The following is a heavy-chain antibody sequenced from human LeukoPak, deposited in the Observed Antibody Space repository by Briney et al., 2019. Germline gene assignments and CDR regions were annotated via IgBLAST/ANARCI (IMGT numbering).Heavy chain of an antibody. CDR2: ISGSGGST. D-gene: IGHD6-6*01. CDR3: AKDHATMYSSSSGWGY. CDR1: GFTFSSYA. V-gene: IGHV3-23*01. J-gene: IGHJ4*02. Sequence: GGSVRLSCAASGFTFSSYAMSWVRQAPGKGLEWVSAISGSGGSTYYADSVKGRFTISRDNSKNTLYLQMNSLRAEDTAVYYCAKDHATMYSSSSGWGYWGQGTLVTVSS.